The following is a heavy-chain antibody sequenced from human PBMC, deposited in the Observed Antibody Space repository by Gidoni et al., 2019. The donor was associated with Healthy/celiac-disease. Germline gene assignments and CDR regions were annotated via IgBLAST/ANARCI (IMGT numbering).Heavy chain of an antibody. D-gene: IGHD6-13*01. CDR2: IWYDGSNK. J-gene: IGHJ4*02. V-gene: IGHV3-33*01. Sequence: QVQLVESGGGVVQPGRSLRLSCAASGFTFSSYGMHWVRQAPGKGLEWVAVIWYDGSNKYYADSVKGRFTISRDNSKNTLYLQMNSLRAEDTAVYYCARDQAAAAGCFDYWGQGTLVTVSS. CDR3: ARDQAAAAGCFDY. CDR1: GFTFSSYG.